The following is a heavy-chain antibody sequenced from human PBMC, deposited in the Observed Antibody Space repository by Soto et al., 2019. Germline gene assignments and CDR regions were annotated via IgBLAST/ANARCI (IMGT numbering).Heavy chain of an antibody. J-gene: IGHJ4*02. V-gene: IGHV1-18*04. D-gene: IGHD3-22*01. Sequence: GASVKVSFKACGYTFTSYGISWLRQAPGQGLEWMGWISAYNGNTNYAQKLQGRVTMTTDTSTSTAYMELRSLRSDDTAVYYCAREENYYDSSGYPPAFGYWGQGTLVTVSS. CDR3: AREENYYDSSGYPPAFGY. CDR1: GYTFTSYG. CDR2: ISAYNGNT.